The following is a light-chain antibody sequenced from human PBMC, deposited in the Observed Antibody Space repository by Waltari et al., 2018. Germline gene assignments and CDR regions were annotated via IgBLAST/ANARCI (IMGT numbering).Light chain of an antibody. Sequence: SVVLTQPPSVSVAPGETARITCETRNIGSKRVHWYQQKPGQAPVLVMYYDSDRPSGIPDRFSGSNSGNTATLTITRVAAGDEADFYCQLWDDTTDDWVFGGGTKLTVL. CDR1: NIGSKR. CDR2: YDS. J-gene: IGLJ3*02. V-gene: IGLV3-21*01. CDR3: QLWDDTTDDWV.